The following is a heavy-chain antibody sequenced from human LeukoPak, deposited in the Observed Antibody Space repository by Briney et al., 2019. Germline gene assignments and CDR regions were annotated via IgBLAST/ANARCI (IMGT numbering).Heavy chain of an antibody. V-gene: IGHV2-5*02. Sequence: SGPTLVKPTQTLTLTCTFSGFSLSTSGVGVGWIRQPPGKALEWLALIYWDDDKRYSPSLKSRLTITKDTSKNQVVLTMTNMDPVDTATYYCAHRLVSPSYSSSSDIWFDPWGQGTLVTVSS. CDR3: AHRLVSPSYSSSSDIWFDP. CDR1: GFSLSTSGVG. CDR2: IYWDDDK. D-gene: IGHD6-6*01. J-gene: IGHJ5*02.